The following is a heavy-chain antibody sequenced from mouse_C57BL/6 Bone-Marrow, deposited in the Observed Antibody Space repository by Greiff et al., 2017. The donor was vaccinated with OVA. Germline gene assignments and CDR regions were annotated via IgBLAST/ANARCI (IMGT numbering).Heavy chain of an antibody. CDR2: IFPGSGST. CDR1: GYTFTDYY. Sequence: QVQLQQSGPELVKPGASVKISCKASGYTFTDYYINWVKQRPGQGLEWIGWIFPGSGSTYYNEKFKGKATLTVDKSSSTAYMLLNSLTTEDSAVYFCAREGGDGYYGYFDYWGQGTTLTVSS. V-gene: IGHV1-75*01. J-gene: IGHJ2*01. CDR3: AREGGDGYYGYFDY. D-gene: IGHD2-3*01.